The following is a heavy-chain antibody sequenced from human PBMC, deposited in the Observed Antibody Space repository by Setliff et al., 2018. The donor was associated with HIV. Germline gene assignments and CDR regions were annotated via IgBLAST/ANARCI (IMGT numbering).Heavy chain of an antibody. CDR1: GYTFSSYG. Sequence: ASVKVSCKASGYTFSSYGISWVRQAPGQGLEWMGWISAYNGNTNYAQKLLGRVTMTTDTSTSTAYMELGSLRSDDTAVYYCARGEMATIFDLWVGSLSYGMDVWGQGTTVTVS. CDR3: ARGEMATIFDLWVGSLSYGMDV. J-gene: IGHJ6*02. D-gene: IGHD3-3*01. CDR2: ISAYNGNT. V-gene: IGHV1-18*01.